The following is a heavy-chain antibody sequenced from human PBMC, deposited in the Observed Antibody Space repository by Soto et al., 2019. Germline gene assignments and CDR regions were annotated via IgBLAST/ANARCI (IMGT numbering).Heavy chain of an antibody. CDR3: AKDPNGDYIGAFDD. CDR1: GFAFSNYA. D-gene: IGHD4-17*01. V-gene: IGHV3-23*01. CDR2: ISRNGNII. J-gene: IGHJ4*02. Sequence: EVQLLESGGDLVQPGGSLRLSCAASGFAFSNYAVTWVRQAQGKGLEWVSSISRNGNIIYYADSVKGRFIISRDNSKNTLYLQMNSLRAEDTAIYYCAKDPNGDYIGAFDDWGQGTLVTVSS.